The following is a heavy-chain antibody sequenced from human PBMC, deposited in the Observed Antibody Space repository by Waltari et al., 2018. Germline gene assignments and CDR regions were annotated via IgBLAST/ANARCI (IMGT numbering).Heavy chain of an antibody. CDR3: ARGPLPAQFDY. CDR2: IYYSGST. Sequence: QLQLQESGPGLVKPSETLSLTCTVSGGSISSSSYYWGWIRQPPGKGLEWIGSIYYSGSTYYNPSLKSRVTISVDTSKNQFSLKLSSVTAADMAGYYCARGPLPAQFDYWGQGTLVTVSS. J-gene: IGHJ4*02. CDR1: GGSISSSSYY. V-gene: IGHV4-39*07. D-gene: IGHD2-2*01.